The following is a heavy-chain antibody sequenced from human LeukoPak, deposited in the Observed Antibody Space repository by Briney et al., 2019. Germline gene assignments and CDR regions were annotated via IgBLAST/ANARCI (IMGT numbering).Heavy chain of an antibody. J-gene: IGHJ4*02. Sequence: ASVRVSCTASGYTFTVYYMHWVRQAPGQGVERMGWINPNSGATNYAQKFQGRVTMTRDTSISTAYMELSRLRSDDTAVYYRVVDHFDYWGQGTLVTVSS. CDR3: VVDHFDY. CDR1: GYTFTVYY. V-gene: IGHV1-2*02. CDR2: INPNSGAT. D-gene: IGHD2-15*01.